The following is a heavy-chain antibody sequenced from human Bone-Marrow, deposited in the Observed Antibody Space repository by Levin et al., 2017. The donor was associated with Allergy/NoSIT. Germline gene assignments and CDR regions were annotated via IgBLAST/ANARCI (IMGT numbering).Heavy chain of an antibody. CDR3: ARDRRGLSGIGDY. Sequence: TGGSLRLSCAASGFTFSSYAMHWVRQAPGKGLEWVAVISYDGSNKYYADSVKGRFTISRDNSKNTLYLQMNNLRAEDTAVYYCARDRRGLSGIGDYWGQGTLVTVSS. D-gene: IGHD3-10*01. V-gene: IGHV3-30-3*01. CDR1: GFTFSSYA. CDR2: ISYDGSNK. J-gene: IGHJ4*02.